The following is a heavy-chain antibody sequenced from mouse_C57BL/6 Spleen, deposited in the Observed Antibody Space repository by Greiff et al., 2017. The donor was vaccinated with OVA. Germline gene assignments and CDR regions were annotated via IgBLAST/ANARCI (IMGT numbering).Heavy chain of an antibody. D-gene: IGHD1-1*01. J-gene: IGHJ1*03. CDR2: IYPRSGNT. CDR1: GYTFTSYG. CDR3: ARPTAVVATGYWYFDV. V-gene: IGHV1-81*01. Sequence: VQLQESGAELARPGASVKLSCKASGYTFTSYGISWVKQRTGQGLEWIGEIYPRSGNTYYNEKFKGKATLTADKSSSTAYMELRSLTSEDSAVYFGARPTAVVATGYWYFDVWGTGTTVTVSS.